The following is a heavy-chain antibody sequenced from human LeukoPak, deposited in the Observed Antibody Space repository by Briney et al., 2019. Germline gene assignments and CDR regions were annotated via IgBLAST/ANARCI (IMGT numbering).Heavy chain of an antibody. J-gene: IGHJ4*02. CDR3: ARDRYSSMWSVFEY. CDR1: GFIFSNYG. V-gene: IGHV3-33*01. D-gene: IGHD6-13*01. Sequence: GGSLRLSCAASGFIFSNYGIHWVRQAPGKGLEWVAVIWYDGSNKYYADSVKGRFTISRDNSRNTLSLQVNSLRAEDTAVYYCARDRYSSMWSVFEYWGQGALVTVSS. CDR2: IWYDGSNK.